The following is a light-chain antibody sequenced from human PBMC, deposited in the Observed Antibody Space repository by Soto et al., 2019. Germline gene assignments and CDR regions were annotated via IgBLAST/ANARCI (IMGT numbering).Light chain of an antibody. CDR3: QQYDKRLPPT. Sequence: EIVMTQSPATLSVSPGERATLSCRASQSVSNNLAWYQHKPGQAPSLLIYGASMRATGVPAGLSGGGSGTESTLTNISRQSEEFRVYYCQQYDKRLPPTFGGGTKVQI. V-gene: IGKV3-15*01. J-gene: IGKJ4*02. CDR2: GAS. CDR1: QSVSNN.